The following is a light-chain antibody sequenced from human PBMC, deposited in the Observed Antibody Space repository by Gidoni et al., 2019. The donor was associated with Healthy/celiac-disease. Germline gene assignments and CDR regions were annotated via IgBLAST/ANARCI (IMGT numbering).Light chain of an antibody. V-gene: IGKV1-33*01. CDR1: QDIRNY. CDR2: DAS. Sequence: DIQMTQSPSSLSTSVGDRVTITCQASQDIRNYLNWYQQKPGKAPKLLIYDASNLKTVVPSRFSGSGSGTDFTFTISSLQPEDIATYYCQQYDNLPLTFGGGTKVEIK. CDR3: QQYDNLPLT. J-gene: IGKJ4*01.